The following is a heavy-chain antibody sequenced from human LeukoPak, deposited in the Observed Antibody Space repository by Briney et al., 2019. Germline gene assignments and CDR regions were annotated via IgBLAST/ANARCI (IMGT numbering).Heavy chain of an antibody. V-gene: IGHV3-21*01. CDR1: GFTFSSYT. Sequence: PGGSLRLSCAASGFTFSSYTMNWVRQAPGKGLEWVSSISSSSSYIYYGDSVKGRFTISRDNAKNSLYLQMNSLRAEDTAVYYCARDRGGIVVVPAARDFDPWGQGTLVTVPS. CDR3: ARDRGGIVVVPAARDFDP. J-gene: IGHJ5*02. D-gene: IGHD2-2*01. CDR2: ISSSSSYI.